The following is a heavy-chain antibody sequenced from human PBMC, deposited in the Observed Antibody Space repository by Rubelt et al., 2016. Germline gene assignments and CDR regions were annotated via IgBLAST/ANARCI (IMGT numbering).Heavy chain of an antibody. D-gene: IGHD3-10*01. Sequence: QVQLQQWGAGLLKPSETLSLTCAVYGGSFSGYYWSWIRQPPGKGLEWIGYIYYSGSTYYNPSLKSRVTRSVDTSKNQFSLKLSSVTAADTAVYYCARDSEVRGAYYYYGMDVWGQGTTVTVSS. J-gene: IGHJ6*02. CDR2: IYYSGST. V-gene: IGHV4-34*01. CDR1: GGSFSGYY. CDR3: ARDSEVRGAYYYYGMDV.